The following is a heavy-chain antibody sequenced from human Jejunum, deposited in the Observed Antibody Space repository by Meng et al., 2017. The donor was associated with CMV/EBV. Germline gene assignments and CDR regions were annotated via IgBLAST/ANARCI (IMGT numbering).Heavy chain of an antibody. D-gene: IGHD3-10*01. J-gene: IGHJ4*02. CDR2: ISASGYST. CDR3: AKDPYGSGSYPPDY. Sequence: EVQLLESGGGLVQPGGSLRLSCGASGFTFNIYALTWVRQAPGKGLEWVSRISASGYSTYYADSVQGRFTISRDNSKNTVYLQMNSLRAEDTAVYYCAKDPYGSGSYPPDYWGQGTLVTVSS. V-gene: IGHV3-23*01. CDR1: GFTFNIYA.